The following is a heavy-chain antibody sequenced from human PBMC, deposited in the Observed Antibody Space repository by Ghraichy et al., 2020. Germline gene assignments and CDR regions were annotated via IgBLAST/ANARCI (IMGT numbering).Heavy chain of an antibody. CDR3: ARKGGTSWYGFDI. CDR1: GGSFSGYY. CDR2: INHSPIT. Sequence: SETLSLTCAVYGGSFSGYYWSWIRQPPGKGLEWIGEINHSPITNYNPSLKSRVTISVDTSKNQFSLNLSSVTAADTAVYYCARKGGTSWYGFDIWGQGTMVTVSS. D-gene: IGHD6-13*01. J-gene: IGHJ3*02. V-gene: IGHV4-34*01.